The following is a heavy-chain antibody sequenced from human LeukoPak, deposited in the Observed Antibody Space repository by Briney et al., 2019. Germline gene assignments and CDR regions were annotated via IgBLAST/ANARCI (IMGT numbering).Heavy chain of an antibody. CDR3: ARDRDCSSTTCFNAFDI. CDR2: ISSDGSSK. D-gene: IGHD2-2*01. CDR1: GFTFSTYE. Sequence: PGRSLSLSCAASGFTFSTYEMHWVRQAPGKGLEWVAVISSDGSSKYYTDSVEGRFTLSRDNSKNTLYLQVNSLRAEDTAVYYCARDRDCSSTTCFNAFDIGGQGTMVTVSS. V-gene: IGHV3-30*04. J-gene: IGHJ3*02.